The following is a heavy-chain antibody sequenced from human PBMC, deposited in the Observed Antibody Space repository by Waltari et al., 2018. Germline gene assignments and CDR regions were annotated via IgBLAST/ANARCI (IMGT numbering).Heavy chain of an antibody. CDR3: ARDLGRAAAGTFDH. V-gene: IGHV3-33*01. CDR2: MVYDGSNK. J-gene: IGHJ4*02. Sequence: QVQLVESGGGVVQPGRSLRLSCAASGFTFSRNAMHWVRQAPGKGVEGGAVMVYDGSNKYYADSVKGRFTISRDNSKNTLYLQMNSLRAEDTAVYYCARDLGRAAAGTFDHWGQGTLVTVSS. D-gene: IGHD6-13*01. CDR1: GFTFSRNA.